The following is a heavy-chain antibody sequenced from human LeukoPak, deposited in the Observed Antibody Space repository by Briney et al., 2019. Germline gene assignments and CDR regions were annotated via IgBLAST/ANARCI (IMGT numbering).Heavy chain of an antibody. CDR1: GGSFSGYY. CDR3: ARASRITMIVVVITRDYYYYMDV. J-gene: IGHJ6*03. D-gene: IGHD3-22*01. Sequence: PSETLSLTCAVYGGSFSGYYWSWIRQPPGKGLEWIGEINHSGSTNYNPSLKSRVTIPVDTSKNQFSLKLSSVTAADTAVYYCARASRITMIVVVITRDYYYYMDVWGKGTTVTVSS. CDR2: INHSGST. V-gene: IGHV4-34*01.